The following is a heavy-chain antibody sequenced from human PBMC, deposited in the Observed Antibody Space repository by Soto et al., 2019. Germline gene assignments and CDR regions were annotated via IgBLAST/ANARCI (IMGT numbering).Heavy chain of an antibody. Sequence: QVQLVESGGGVVQPGRSLRLSCAASGFTFSSYGMHWVRQAPGKGLEWVAVISYDGSNKYYADSVKGRFTISRDNSKNTRYLQMNSLRAEDTAVYYCAKDISKAVAGTSPGRFDPWGQGTLVTVSS. J-gene: IGHJ5*02. CDR3: AKDISKAVAGTSPGRFDP. D-gene: IGHD6-19*01. CDR2: ISYDGSNK. CDR1: GFTFSSYG. V-gene: IGHV3-30*18.